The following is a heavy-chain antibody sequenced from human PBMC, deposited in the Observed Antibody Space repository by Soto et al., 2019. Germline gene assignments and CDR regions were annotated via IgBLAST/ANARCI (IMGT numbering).Heavy chain of an antibody. V-gene: IGHV3-23*01. CDR3: AKDGASGSYPPYYYFGMDV. CDR2: ISGSGGNA. Sequence: VSLRLSCAASGFTFSSYAMSWVRQAPGKGLEWVSTISGSGGNAYYADSVKGRFSISRDNSKNTLRLQMNSLRADDTAVYYCAKDGASGSYPPYYYFGMDVWGQGITVTVSS. J-gene: IGHJ6*02. CDR1: GFTFSSYA. D-gene: IGHD1-26*01.